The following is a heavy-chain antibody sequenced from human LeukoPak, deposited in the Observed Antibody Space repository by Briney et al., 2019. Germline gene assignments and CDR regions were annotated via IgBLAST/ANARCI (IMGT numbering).Heavy chain of an antibody. CDR2: ISGSGGST. J-gene: IGHJ4*02. CDR3: ARYYYDSSGYSFDY. CDR1: GFTFSSYG. V-gene: IGHV3-23*01. D-gene: IGHD3-22*01. Sequence: GGSLRLSCAASGFTFSSYGMRWVRQAPGKGLEWVSAISGSGGSTYYADSVKGRFTISRDNSKNTLYLQMNSLRAEDTAVYYCARYYYDSSGYSFDYWGQGTLVTVSS.